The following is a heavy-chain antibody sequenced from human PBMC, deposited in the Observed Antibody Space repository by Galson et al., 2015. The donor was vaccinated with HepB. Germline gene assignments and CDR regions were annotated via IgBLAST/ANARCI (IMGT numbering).Heavy chain of an antibody. Sequence: SVKVSCKASGYTFTSYGISWVRQAPGQGLEWVGWISAYNGNTNYAQKLQGRVTMTTDTSTSTAYMELRSLRSDDTAVYYCARLALAARPTANWFDPWGQGTLVTVSS. V-gene: IGHV1-18*01. D-gene: IGHD6-6*01. CDR1: GYTFTSYG. J-gene: IGHJ5*02. CDR3: ARLALAARPTANWFDP. CDR2: ISAYNGNT.